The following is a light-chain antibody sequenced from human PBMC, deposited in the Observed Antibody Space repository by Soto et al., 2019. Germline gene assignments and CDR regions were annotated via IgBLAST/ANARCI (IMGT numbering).Light chain of an antibody. CDR3: SSYTTTTAWV. V-gene: IGLV2-14*01. J-gene: IGLJ3*02. Sequence: QSALTQPASVSGSPGQSITISCTGSSSDVGAYKYVSWFQQHPGKAPKLIIYEVSNRPSGVSDRFSGSKSGNTASLTISGLQAEDEADYHCSSYTTTTAWVFGGGTKLT. CDR2: EVS. CDR1: SSDVGAYKY.